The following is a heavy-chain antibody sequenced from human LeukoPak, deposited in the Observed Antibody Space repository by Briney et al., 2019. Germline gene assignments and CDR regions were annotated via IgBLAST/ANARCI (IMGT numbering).Heavy chain of an antibody. V-gene: IGHV3-11*04. CDR2: ISSSDSTI. J-gene: IGHJ4*02. D-gene: IGHD3-3*01. CDR1: GFTFSDYY. CDR3: AKDVYDFWSGYYNSYDY. Sequence: PGGSLRLSCAASGFTFSDYYMSWIRQAPGKGLEWVSYISSSDSTIYYADSVKGRFSISRDNAKNSLYLQMNSLRAEDTAVYYCAKDVYDFWSGYYNSYDYWGQGTLVTVSS.